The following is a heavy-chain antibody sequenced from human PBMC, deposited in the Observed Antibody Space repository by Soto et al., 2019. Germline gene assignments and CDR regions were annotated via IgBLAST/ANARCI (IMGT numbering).Heavy chain of an antibody. D-gene: IGHD1-1*01. CDR2: FNTGHGNT. CDR3: ARAPWRATVSYWYFDV. J-gene: IGHJ2*01. V-gene: IGHV1-3*04. CDR1: GYTFTDCS. Sequence: QVQLVQSGAEVKKPGASVKVSCTASGYTFTDCSIHWVRQAPGQGLEWMGWFNTGHGNTQYSLKFQDRVTITRESSATTAYMELSSLTSEDTAVYYCARAPWRATVSYWYFDVWGRGTLVTVSS.